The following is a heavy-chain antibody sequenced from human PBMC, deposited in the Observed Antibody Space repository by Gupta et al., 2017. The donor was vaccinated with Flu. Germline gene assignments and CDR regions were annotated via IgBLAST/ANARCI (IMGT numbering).Heavy chain of an antibody. D-gene: IGHD3-3*01. V-gene: IGHV7-4-1*02. CDR1: GYTLTSYA. J-gene: IGHJ6*03. Sequence: QVQLVQSGSELKDPGASVKISCEASGYTLTSYALNWVRQAPGQGLEWIGWINTDTGKSKYGQDFTGRFVFSLDTSVSTAFLQISGLKTEDSAIYYCARAHDFWSGFPIYYMDVWGQGTTVTVSS. CDR2: INTDTGKS. CDR3: ARAHDFWSGFPIYYMDV.